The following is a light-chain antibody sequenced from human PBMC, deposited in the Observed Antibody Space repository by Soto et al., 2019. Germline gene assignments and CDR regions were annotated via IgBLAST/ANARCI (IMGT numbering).Light chain of an antibody. CDR1: QSVLYSSNNKNY. V-gene: IGKV4-1*01. Sequence: DIVMTQSPDSLAVSLCERVTITCKSSQSVLYSSNNKNYLAWYQQKPGQPPKLLIYWASTRESGVPDRFSGSGSGTDFTLTISSLQAEDVAVYYCQKYYSTPWTFGQGTKVDIK. J-gene: IGKJ1*01. CDR2: WAS. CDR3: QKYYSTPWT.